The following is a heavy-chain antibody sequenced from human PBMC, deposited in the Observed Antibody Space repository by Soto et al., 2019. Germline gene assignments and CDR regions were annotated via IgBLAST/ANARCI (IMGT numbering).Heavy chain of an antibody. Sequence: QVQLVQSGAEVKKPGASVKVSCKASGYTFTSYGISWVRQAPGQGLEWMGWISAYNGNTNYAQKLQDRVTMTTDTATSTAYMELRSLRSDDTAVYYCARVRGLNIRPMIVVVMPFDYWGQGTLVTVSS. CDR2: ISAYNGNT. CDR3: ARVRGLNIRPMIVVVMPFDY. D-gene: IGHD3-22*01. V-gene: IGHV1-18*01. CDR1: GYTFTSYG. J-gene: IGHJ4*02.